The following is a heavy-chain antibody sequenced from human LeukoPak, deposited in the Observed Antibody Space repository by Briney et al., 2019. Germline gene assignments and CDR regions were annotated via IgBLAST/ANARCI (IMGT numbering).Heavy chain of an antibody. CDR3: AREGGHYDTTTYFNDSFDI. Sequence: SETLSLTCTVSGGSISGHYWSWIRQPPGKGLEWIGHIYYTGVINYDPSLKSRVTMLVDTSKNQFSLKVTSVTAADTAVYYCAREGGHYDTTTYFNDSFDIWGQGTMVTVSS. J-gene: IGHJ3*02. CDR2: IYYTGVI. CDR1: GGSISGHY. V-gene: IGHV4-59*11. D-gene: IGHD2/OR15-2a*01.